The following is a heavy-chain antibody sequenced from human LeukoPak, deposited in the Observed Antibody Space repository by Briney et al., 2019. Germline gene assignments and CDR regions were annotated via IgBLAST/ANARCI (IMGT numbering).Heavy chain of an antibody. D-gene: IGHD6-13*01. V-gene: IGHV1-18*01. Sequence: ASVNVSCEASGYTFTIYAISWVRQAPGQGLEWMGWISTYNGDTNYAQRLQGRVTMTTETSTNTAYMELRSLRSDDTAVYYCAREQQLGSWYNWFDPWGQGTLVTVSS. CDR3: AREQQLGSWYNWFDP. CDR1: GYTFTIYA. J-gene: IGHJ5*02. CDR2: ISTYNGDT.